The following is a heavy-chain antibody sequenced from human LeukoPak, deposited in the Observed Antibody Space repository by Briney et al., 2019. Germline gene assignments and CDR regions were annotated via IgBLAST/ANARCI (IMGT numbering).Heavy chain of an antibody. V-gene: IGHV3-33*01. D-gene: IGHD5-18*01. CDR3: ARAIDSYGFYDS. CDR1: GFTFSSHG. CDR2: IWPDGSIK. Sequence: GRSLRLSCAASGFTFSSHGMHWVRQAPSKGLEWVAVIWPDGSIKYYAESAKGRFTISRDNSKSTLYLQMNSLRAEDTAVYYCARAIDSYGFYDSWGQGTLVAVSS. J-gene: IGHJ4*02.